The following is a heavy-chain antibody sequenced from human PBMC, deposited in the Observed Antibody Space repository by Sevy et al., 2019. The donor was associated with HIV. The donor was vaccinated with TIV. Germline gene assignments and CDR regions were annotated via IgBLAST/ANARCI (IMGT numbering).Heavy chain of an antibody. CDR1: GYTFTSYG. CDR2: ISAYNGNT. Sequence: ASVKVSCKASGYTFTSYGISWVRQAPGQGLEWMGWISAYNGNTNYAQKLQARATMTTDTSTSTAYMELRSLRSDDTAVYDWAIDLGRFVGGNSSYYGMDVWGQGTTVTVSS. CDR3: AIDLGRFVGGNSSYYGMDV. V-gene: IGHV1-18*01. D-gene: IGHD2-21*02. J-gene: IGHJ6*02.